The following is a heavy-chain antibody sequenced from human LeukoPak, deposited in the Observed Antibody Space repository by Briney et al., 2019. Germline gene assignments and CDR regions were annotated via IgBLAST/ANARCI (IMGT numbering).Heavy chain of an antibody. D-gene: IGHD1-1*01. Sequence: SETLSLTCTVSGGSISSYYWSWIRQPPGKGLEWIGYIYYSGSTNYNPSLKSRVTISVDTSKNQFSLKLSSVTAADTAVYYCASIRLEPSYYYYYGMDVWGQGTTVAVSS. V-gene: IGHV4-59*01. CDR2: IYYSGST. CDR3: ASIRLEPSYYYYYGMDV. J-gene: IGHJ6*02. CDR1: GGSISSYY.